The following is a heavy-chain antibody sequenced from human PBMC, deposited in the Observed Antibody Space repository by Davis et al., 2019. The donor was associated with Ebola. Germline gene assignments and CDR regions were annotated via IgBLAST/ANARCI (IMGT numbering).Heavy chain of an antibody. CDR3: ARDSPTVKYYDILTGYHRARMGV. CDR2: ISYDGSNK. V-gene: IGHV3-30*03. D-gene: IGHD3-9*01. Sequence: PGGSLRLSCAASGFTFSSYGMHWVRQAPGKGLEWVAVISYDGSNKYYADSVKGRFTISRDNAKNSLYLQMNSLRAEDTAVYYCARDSPTVKYYDILTGYHRARMGVWGQGTTVTVSS. CDR1: GFTFSSYG. J-gene: IGHJ6*02.